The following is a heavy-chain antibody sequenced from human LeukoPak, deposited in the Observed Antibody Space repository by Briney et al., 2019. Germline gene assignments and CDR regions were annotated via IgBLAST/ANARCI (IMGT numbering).Heavy chain of an antibody. CDR3: ARVDYYDSSGYYWYFDL. CDR2: VYYIGST. D-gene: IGHD3-22*01. CDR1: GGSVSSSNYF. V-gene: IGHV4-39*07. J-gene: IGHJ2*01. Sequence: SETLSLTCTVSGGSVSSSNYFWGWVRQPPGKGLEWIASVYYIGSTNYNPSLKSRVTISVDTSKNQFSLKLSSVTAADTAVYYCARVDYYDSSGYYWYFDLWGRGTLVTVSS.